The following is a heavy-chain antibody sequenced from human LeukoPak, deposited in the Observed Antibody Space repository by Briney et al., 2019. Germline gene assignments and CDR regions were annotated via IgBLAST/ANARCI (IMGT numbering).Heavy chain of an antibody. CDR2: IYTSGST. CDR3: ARARLSACDI. J-gene: IGHJ3*02. V-gene: IGHV4-61*02. Sequence: SETLSLTCTVSGGSIRSGSYYWSWIRQPAGKGLEWIGRIYTSGSTNYNPSLKSRVTISGDTSKNQFSLKLNSVTAADTAVYYCARARLSACDIWGQGTMVTVSS. CDR1: GGSIRSGSYY.